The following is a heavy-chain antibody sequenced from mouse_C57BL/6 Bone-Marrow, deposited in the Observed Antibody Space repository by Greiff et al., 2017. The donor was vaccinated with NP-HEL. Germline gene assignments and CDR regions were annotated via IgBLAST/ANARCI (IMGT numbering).Heavy chain of an antibody. CDR2: IYPGDGDT. Sequence: VKLVESGPELVKPGASVKISCKASGYAFSSSWMNWVKQRPGKGLEWIGRIYPGDGDTNYNGKFKGKATLTADKSSSTAYMQLSSLTSEDSAVYFCARDGGLRQYFDVWGTGTTVTVSS. D-gene: IGHD2-4*01. CDR1: GYAFSSSW. J-gene: IGHJ1*03. CDR3: ARDGGLRQYFDV. V-gene: IGHV1-82*01.